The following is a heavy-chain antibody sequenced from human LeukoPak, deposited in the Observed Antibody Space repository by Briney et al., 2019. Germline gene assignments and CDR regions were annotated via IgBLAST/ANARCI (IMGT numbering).Heavy chain of an antibody. CDR2: IGSSSSYI. CDR3: LAMGYNYFDP. D-gene: IGHD5-18*01. J-gene: IGHJ4*02. V-gene: IGHV3-21*01. CDR1: GFTFSTYS. Sequence: PGGSLRLSCAASGFTFSTYSMNWVRQAPGKGLEWVSYIGSSSSYIDYAGSVGGRFTVSRDNAKNSLYLQMNSLRDEDTAVYYCLAMGYNYFDPWGQGSLVIVSS.